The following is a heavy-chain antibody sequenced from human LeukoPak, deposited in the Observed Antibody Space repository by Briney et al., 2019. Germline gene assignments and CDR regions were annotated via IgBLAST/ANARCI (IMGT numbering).Heavy chain of an antibody. J-gene: IGHJ4*02. V-gene: IGHV4-59*01. Sequence: SETLSLTCTVSGGSISSYYWSWIRQPSGKGLEWIGYIYYSGSTNYNPSLKSRVTISVDTSKNQFSLKLSSVTAADTAVYYCARGRLNIRGSGFDYWGQGTLVTVSS. CDR1: GGSISSYY. CDR3: ARGRLNIRGSGFDY. D-gene: IGHD1-14*01. CDR2: IYYSGST.